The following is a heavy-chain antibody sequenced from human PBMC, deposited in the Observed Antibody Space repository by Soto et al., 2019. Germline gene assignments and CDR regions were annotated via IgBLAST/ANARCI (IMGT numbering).Heavy chain of an antibody. CDR1: GGSFSGYY. CDR2: INHSGST. CDR3: ARENYDILTGYPGNWFHP. V-gene: IGHV4-34*01. J-gene: IGHJ5*02. Sequence: SETLSLTCAVYGGSFSGYYWSWIRQPPGKGLEWIGEINHSGSTNYNPSLKSRVTISVDTSKNQFSLKLSSVTAADTAVYYCARENYDILTGYPGNWFHPCGQGTLVTVSS. D-gene: IGHD3-9*01.